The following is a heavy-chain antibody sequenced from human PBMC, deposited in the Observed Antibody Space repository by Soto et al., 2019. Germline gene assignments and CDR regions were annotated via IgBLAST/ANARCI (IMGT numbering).Heavy chain of an antibody. J-gene: IGHJ4*02. Sequence: SETLSLTCTVPGGSMRNYFWTWIRQPPGKGLEWIGYIHYSGTTSFFPSYNPSLRSRVTISEDTSKNQFSLKLLSVTTADTAVYFCAAGEASSRNLAPYYLDFWGQGTLVTVSS. CDR3: AAGEASSRNLAPYYLDF. CDR1: GGSMRNYF. CDR2: IHYSGTT. V-gene: IGHV4-59*01. D-gene: IGHD6-13*01.